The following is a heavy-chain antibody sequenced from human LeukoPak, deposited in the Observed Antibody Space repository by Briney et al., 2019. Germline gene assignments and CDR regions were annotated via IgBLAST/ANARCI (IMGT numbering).Heavy chain of an antibody. V-gene: IGHV4-34*01. CDR1: GGSFSGYY. CDR3: ARDPIDRAVAEEAP. CDR2: INHSGST. J-gene: IGHJ4*02. Sequence: PSETLSLTCAVYGGSFSGYYWSWIRQPPGKGLEWIGEINHSGSTNYNPSLKSRVTISVDTSKNQFSLKLSSVTAADTAVYYCARDPIDRAVAEEAPWGQGTLVTVSS. D-gene: IGHD6-19*01.